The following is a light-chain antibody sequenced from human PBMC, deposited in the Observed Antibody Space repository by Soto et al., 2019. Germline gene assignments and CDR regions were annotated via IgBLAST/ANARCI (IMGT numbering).Light chain of an antibody. CDR3: QQLNGYSIT. V-gene: IGKV1-9*01. Sequence: IQCTQSPSSLSASVGDRVTIICRASQGISSYLAWYPRKTGKDPKMLIYAASTLQSGVPSRFSGSVSGTDFNLTISRLHTEDCATYEGQQLNGYSITFGQCTRLENK. CDR2: AAS. J-gene: IGKJ5*01. CDR1: QGISSY.